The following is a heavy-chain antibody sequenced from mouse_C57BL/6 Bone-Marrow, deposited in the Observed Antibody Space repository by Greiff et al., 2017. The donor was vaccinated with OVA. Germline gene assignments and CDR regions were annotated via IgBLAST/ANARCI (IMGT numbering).Heavy chain of an antibody. D-gene: IGHD1-1*01. CDR1: GYSITSGYD. CDR2: ISYSGST. J-gene: IGHJ2*01. V-gene: IGHV3-1*01. Sequence: EVKLVESGPGMVKPSQSLSLTCTVTGYSITSGYDWHWIRHFPGNKLEWMGYISYSGSTNYNPSLKSRISITHDTSKNHFFLKLNSVTTEDTATYYCARRAYGSFDYWGQGTTLTVSS. CDR3: ARRAYGSFDY.